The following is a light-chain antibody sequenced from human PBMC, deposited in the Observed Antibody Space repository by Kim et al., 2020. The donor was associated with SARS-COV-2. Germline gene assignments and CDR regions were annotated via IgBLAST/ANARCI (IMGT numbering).Light chain of an antibody. Sequence: SSELTQDPAVSVALGQTVRITCQGDSLRTYYTTWFQQKPGQAPIVVFYGKNNRPSGIPDRFSGSSSGNTASFTITATQAGDEADYYCNSRDNNDNVLFGGGTQLTVL. CDR1: SLRTYY. J-gene: IGLJ2*01. V-gene: IGLV3-19*01. CDR2: GKN. CDR3: NSRDNNDNVL.